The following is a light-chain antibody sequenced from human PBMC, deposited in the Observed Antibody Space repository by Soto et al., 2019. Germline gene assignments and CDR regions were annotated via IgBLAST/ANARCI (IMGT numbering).Light chain of an antibody. CDR1: QNIGTY. V-gene: IGKV3-20*01. CDR2: AAS. CDR3: QQYGSSPMT. Sequence: EIVLTQSPATLSLSPGGGATLSCRASQNIGTYLAWYQQKGGQAPRLVIYAASSRATGIPDRFSGSGSGTDFTLTVSRLEPEDFAVYYCQQYGSSPMTFGQGTKVDIK. J-gene: IGKJ1*01.